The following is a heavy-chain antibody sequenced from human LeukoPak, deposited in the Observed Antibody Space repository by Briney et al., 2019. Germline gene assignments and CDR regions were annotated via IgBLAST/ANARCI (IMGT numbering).Heavy chain of an antibody. CDR1: GVSFSGYQ. D-gene: IGHD3-10*01. J-gene: IGHJ6*02. Sequence: PSETLSLTCAVYGVSFSGYQWTWIRQPPGKGLEWIGGINDSGTTNHNPSLKSRVTISVDTSKNQFSLKLSSVTAADTAVYYCTRPGQLGSLYYGLDVWGQGTTVTVS. V-gene: IGHV4-34*01. CDR2: INDSGTT. CDR3: TRPGQLGSLYYGLDV.